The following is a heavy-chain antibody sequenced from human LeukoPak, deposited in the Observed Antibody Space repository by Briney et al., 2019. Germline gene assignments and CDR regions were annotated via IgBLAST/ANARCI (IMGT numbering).Heavy chain of an antibody. D-gene: IGHD4-17*01. J-gene: IGHJ1*01. CDR3: AGNHEDPGDPRGLLFFRH. CDR1: GGTFNTYA. V-gene: IGHV1-69*06. CDR2: IIPVFGAA. Sequence: GASVKVSCKTSGGTFNTYAVSWVRQAPGQGLEWMGRIIPVFGAADYAQKFQGRVTITADRSTSTTYMDLSSLTSEDTAFYYCAGNHEDPGDPRGLLFFRHWGQGTLVTVSS.